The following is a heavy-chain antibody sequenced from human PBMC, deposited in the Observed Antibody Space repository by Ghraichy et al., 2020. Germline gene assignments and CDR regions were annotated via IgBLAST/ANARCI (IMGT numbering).Heavy chain of an antibody. CDR1: GGTFSSYA. Sequence: SVKVSCKASGGTFSSYAISWVRQAPGQGLEWMGGIIPIFGTANYAQKFQGRVTITADKSTSTAYMELSSLRSEDTAVYYCASLTGTTGAFDIWGQRTMVTVSS. V-gene: IGHV1-69*06. CDR2: IIPIFGTA. D-gene: IGHD1-20*01. J-gene: IGHJ3*02. CDR3: ASLTGTTGAFDI.